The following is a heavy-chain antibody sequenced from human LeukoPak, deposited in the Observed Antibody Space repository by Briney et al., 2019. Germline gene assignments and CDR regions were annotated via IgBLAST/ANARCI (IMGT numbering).Heavy chain of an antibody. Sequence: GGSLRLSCAASGFTFSVEYMTWIRQAPGKGLEWVSYISNSGSSIFYADSVKGRFTISRDNAKNSLFLQMNGLRAEDTAVYYCTRARGAGPGAHFDYWGQGTLVTVSS. J-gene: IGHJ4*02. V-gene: IGHV3-11*01. D-gene: IGHD3-10*01. CDR3: TRARGAGPGAHFDY. CDR2: ISNSGSSI. CDR1: GFTFSVEY.